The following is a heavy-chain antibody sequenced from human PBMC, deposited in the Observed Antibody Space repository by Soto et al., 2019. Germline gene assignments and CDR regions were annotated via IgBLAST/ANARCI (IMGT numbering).Heavy chain of an antibody. D-gene: IGHD3-10*01. J-gene: IGHJ6*02. CDR3: VKDGYYYGSGSYNYYYYGMDV. V-gene: IGHV3-30*18. CDR2: ISYDGSNK. Sequence: PGGSLRLSCAASGFTFISYGMHFFRHSPCKWLEWVAVISYDGSNKYYADSVKGRFTISRDNSKNTLYLQMNSLRAEDTAVYYCVKDGYYYGSGSYNYYYYGMDVWGQGTTVTVSS. CDR1: GFTFISYG.